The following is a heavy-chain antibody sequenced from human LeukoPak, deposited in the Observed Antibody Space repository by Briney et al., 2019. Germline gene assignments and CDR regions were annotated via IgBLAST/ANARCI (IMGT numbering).Heavy chain of an antibody. CDR1: GGSISSSNW. Sequence: PSETLSLTCAVSGGSISSSNWWSWVRRPPGKGREWSGEIYHSGSTNYNPSLKSRVTISVDKSKNQFSLKLSSVTAADTAVYYCARGGVVTHVGAFDIWGQGTMVTVSS. V-gene: IGHV4-4*02. CDR2: IYHSGST. D-gene: IGHD4-23*01. CDR3: ARGGVVTHVGAFDI. J-gene: IGHJ3*02.